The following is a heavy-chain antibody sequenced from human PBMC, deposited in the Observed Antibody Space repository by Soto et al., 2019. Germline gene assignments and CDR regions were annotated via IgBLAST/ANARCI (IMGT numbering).Heavy chain of an antibody. V-gene: IGHV4-39*01. J-gene: IGHJ6*02. Sequence: PSETLSLTCTVSGGSISSSSYYWGWIRQTPGKGLEWIGSIYYSGSTYYNPSLKSRVTISVDTSKNQFSLKLSSVTAADTAVYYCARQRAEITIFGVVINSYGMDVWGQGTTVTSP. D-gene: IGHD3-3*01. CDR3: ARQRAEITIFGVVINSYGMDV. CDR1: GGSISSSSYY. CDR2: IYYSGST.